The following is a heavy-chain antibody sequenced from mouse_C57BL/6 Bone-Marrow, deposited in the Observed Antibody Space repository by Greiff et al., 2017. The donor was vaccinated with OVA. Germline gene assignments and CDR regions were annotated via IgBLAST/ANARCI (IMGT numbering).Heavy chain of an antibody. Sequence: QVQLKQSGAELARPGASVKMSCKASGYTFTSYTMHWVKQRPGQGLEWIGYINPCGGYTKYNQKFKDKATLTADKSSSTAYMQLSSLTSEDSAVEYYARGSYEYDLYFDVWGTGTTVTVSS. V-gene: IGHV1-4*01. D-gene: IGHD2-4*01. J-gene: IGHJ1*03. CDR1: GYTFTSYT. CDR2: INPCGGYT. CDR3: ARGSYEYDLYFDV.